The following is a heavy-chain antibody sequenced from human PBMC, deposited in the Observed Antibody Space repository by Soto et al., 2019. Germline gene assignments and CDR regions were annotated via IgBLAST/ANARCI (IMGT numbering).Heavy chain of an antibody. Sequence: QVTLKESGPVLVKPTETLTLTCTVSGFSLSNARMGVSWIRQPPGKALEWLAHIFSNDEKSYSTSLKSRLTISKDTSKSQVVLTMTNMDPVDTATYYCARTLLEPPIGFWERWFDPWGQGTLVTVSS. CDR1: GFSLSNARMG. V-gene: IGHV2-26*01. CDR2: IFSNDEK. J-gene: IGHJ5*02. CDR3: ARTLLEPPIGFWERWFDP. D-gene: IGHD1-26*01.